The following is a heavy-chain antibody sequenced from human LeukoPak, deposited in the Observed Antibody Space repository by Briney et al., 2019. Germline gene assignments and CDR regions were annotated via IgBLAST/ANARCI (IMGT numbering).Heavy chain of an antibody. CDR3: AESDYYDSSGYSD. D-gene: IGHD3-22*01. V-gene: IGHV1-69*13. CDR1: GGTFSSYA. J-gene: IGHJ4*02. CDR2: IIPIFGTA. Sequence: GASVTISCKASGGTFSSYAISWVRQAPGQGLEWMGGIIPIFGTANYAQKFQGRVTITADESTSTAYMELSSLRSEDTAVYYCAESDYYDSSGYSDWGQGTLVTVSS.